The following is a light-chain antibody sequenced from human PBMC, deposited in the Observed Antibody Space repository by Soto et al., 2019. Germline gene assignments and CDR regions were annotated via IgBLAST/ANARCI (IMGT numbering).Light chain of an antibody. J-gene: IGLJ2*01. CDR1: SSDVGGYNY. Sequence: QSALTQPPSASGSPGQSVTISCTGTSSDVGGYNYVSWYQQHPGKAPKLMIYDVSKRPSGVPDRFSGSKSGNTASLTVSGLQAEDEADYYCSSYAGSYVVFGGGTQLTVL. CDR3: SSYAGSYVV. CDR2: DVS. V-gene: IGLV2-8*01.